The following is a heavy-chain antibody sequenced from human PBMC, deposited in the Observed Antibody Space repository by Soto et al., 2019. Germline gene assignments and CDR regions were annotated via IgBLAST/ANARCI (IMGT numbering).Heavy chain of an antibody. J-gene: IGHJ6*03. Sequence: QVQLVQSGAEVKKPGASVKVSCKASGYTFTGYYMHWVRQAPGQGLAWMGWINPNSGGTNYAQKFQGWVTMTRDTSISTAYMELSMLRSDDTAVYYCARDRGYCSSTSCYGDYYYYMDVWGKGTTVTVSS. V-gene: IGHV1-2*04. CDR2: INPNSGGT. D-gene: IGHD2-2*01. CDR3: ARDRGYCSSTSCYGDYYYYMDV. CDR1: GYTFTGYY.